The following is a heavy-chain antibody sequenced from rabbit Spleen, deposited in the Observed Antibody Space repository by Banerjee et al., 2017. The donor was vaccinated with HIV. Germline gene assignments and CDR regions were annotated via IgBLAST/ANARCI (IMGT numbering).Heavy chain of an antibody. CDR1: GIDFNTNYY. D-gene: IGHD1-1*01. Sequence: QEQLEESGGGLVQPEGSLTLTCKASGIDFNTNYYMCWVRQAPGKGLEWIGCVDVGSSGFTYFANWAKGRFTISKTSSTTVTLKMTSLTAADTATYFCARDTATSFSSYGMDLWGPGTLVTVS. CDR2: VDVGSSGFT. J-gene: IGHJ6*01. CDR3: ARDTATSFSSYGMDL. V-gene: IGHV1S45*01.